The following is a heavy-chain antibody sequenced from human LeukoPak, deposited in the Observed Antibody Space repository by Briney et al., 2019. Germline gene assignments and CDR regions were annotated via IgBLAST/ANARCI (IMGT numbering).Heavy chain of an antibody. V-gene: IGHV3-53*01. Sequence: GGSLRLSCAASGFTVGSNYMSWVRQAPGKGLEWVSVIYSGGSTYYADSVKGRFTISRDNSKNTVYLQMNSLRAEDTAVYYCARDLNYDSAYWGQGTLVTVSS. CDR3: ARDLNYDSAY. CDR1: GFTVGSNY. J-gene: IGHJ4*02. D-gene: IGHD3-22*01. CDR2: IYSGGST.